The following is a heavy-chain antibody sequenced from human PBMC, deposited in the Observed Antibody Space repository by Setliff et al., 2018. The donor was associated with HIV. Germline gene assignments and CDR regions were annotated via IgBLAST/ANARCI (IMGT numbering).Heavy chain of an antibody. D-gene: IGHD5-18*01. CDR1: GASMSGFY. V-gene: IGHV4-4*07. CDR2: IHSGGST. Sequence: PSETLSLTCSVSGASMSGFYRNWIRQPAGKGLEWIGRIHSGGSTNHNPSLKSRVTMSVDTSKNHFSLSLSSVTAADTAVYFCARDPGYTSGSTFHFDYWGQGTLVTVSS. CDR3: ARDPGYTSGSTFHFDY. J-gene: IGHJ4*02.